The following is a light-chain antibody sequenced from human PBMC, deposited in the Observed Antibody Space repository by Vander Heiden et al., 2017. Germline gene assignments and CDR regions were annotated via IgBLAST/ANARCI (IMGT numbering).Light chain of an antibody. CDR2: DAS. CDR1: QDISSA. CDR3: QQFNSYPRT. J-gene: IGKJ2*01. Sequence: AIQLTQSPSSLSASVGDRVTITCRASQDISSALAWYQHKPGKAPKLLIYDASSLESGVPSRFSGSGSGTDFTLTISSLQPEDFATYYCQQFNSYPRTFGQGTKLEIK. V-gene: IGKV1-13*02.